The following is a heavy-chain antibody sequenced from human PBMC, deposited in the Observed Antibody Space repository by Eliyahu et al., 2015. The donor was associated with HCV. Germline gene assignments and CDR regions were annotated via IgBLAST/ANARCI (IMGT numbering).Heavy chain of an antibody. CDR2: ITNKALGYAT. D-gene: IGHD2-8*01. CDR3: TGLCTRPTGVSLCF. J-gene: IGHJ4*02. Sequence: VGRITNKALGYATAYAVSVRGRFTISRDDSKNTAYLQMNSLKTDETAVYYCTGLCTRPTGVSLCFWGQGIPVTVSS. V-gene: IGHV3-73*01.